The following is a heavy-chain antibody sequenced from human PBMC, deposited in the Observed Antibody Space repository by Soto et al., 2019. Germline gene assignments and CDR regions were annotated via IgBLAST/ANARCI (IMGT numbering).Heavy chain of an antibody. J-gene: IGHJ4*02. D-gene: IGHD1-1*01. CDR1: GFTFSSYS. CDR3: ARDRRYELHY. Sequence: GGSLRLSCAASGFTFSSYSMNWVRQAPGKGLEWVSYISSSSSTIYYADSVKGRFTISRDNAKNSLYLQMNSLRAEDTAVYYCARDRRYELHYWGQGTLVTVSS. V-gene: IGHV3-48*01. CDR2: ISSSSSTI.